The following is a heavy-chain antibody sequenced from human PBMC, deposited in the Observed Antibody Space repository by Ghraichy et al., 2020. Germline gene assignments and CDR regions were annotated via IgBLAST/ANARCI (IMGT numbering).Heavy chain of an antibody. CDR2: IYSGGST. CDR1: GFTVSSNY. V-gene: IGHV3-53*01. Sequence: GESLNISCAASGFTVSSNYMSWVRQAPGKGLEWVSVIYSGGSTYYTDSVKGRFTISRDNSKNTLYLQMNSLRAEDTAVYYCASGIFGRAYPTRYYYDSSGYPKGAFDIWGQGTMVTVSS. CDR3: ASGIFGRAYPTRYYYDSSGYPKGAFDI. J-gene: IGHJ3*02. D-gene: IGHD3-22*01.